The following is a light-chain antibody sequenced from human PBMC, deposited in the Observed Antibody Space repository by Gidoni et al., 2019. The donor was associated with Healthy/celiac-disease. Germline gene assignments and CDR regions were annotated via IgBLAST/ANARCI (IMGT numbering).Light chain of an antibody. Sequence: SSELTQPPSVSASPRQTASITCSGHKLGDKYACWYQQKPGQSPVLVIYQDSKRPSGIPERFSGPNSRNTATLTISGTQAMDEADYYCQAWDSSTVVFGGGTKLTVL. CDR2: QDS. J-gene: IGLJ2*01. CDR3: QAWDSSTVV. V-gene: IGLV3-1*01. CDR1: KLGDKY.